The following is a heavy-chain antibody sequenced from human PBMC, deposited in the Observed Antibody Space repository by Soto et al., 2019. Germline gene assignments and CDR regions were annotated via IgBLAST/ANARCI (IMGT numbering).Heavy chain of an antibody. D-gene: IGHD3-16*02. CDR3: AKHQGYDYVWGSYRYTSDYGMEV. CDR2: ISYDGSNK. V-gene: IGHV3-30*18. Sequence: QVQLVESGGGVVQPGRSLRLSCAASGFTFSSYGMHWVRQAPGKGLEWVAVISYDGSNKYYADSVKGRFTISRDNSKNTLYLQMNSLRAEETAVYYCAKHQGYDYVWGSYRYTSDYGMEVWGQVPTVTVSS. CDR1: GFTFSSYG. J-gene: IGHJ6*02.